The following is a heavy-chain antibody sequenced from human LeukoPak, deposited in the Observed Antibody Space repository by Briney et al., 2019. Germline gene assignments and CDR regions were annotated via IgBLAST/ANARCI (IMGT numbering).Heavy chain of an antibody. Sequence: GASVKVSCKASGYTFTSYAMHWVRQAPGQRLEWMGWINAGNGNTKYSQKFQGRVTITRDTSASTAYMELSSLRSEDTAVYYCARGGQLLPHDAFDIWGQGTMVTVSS. CDR1: GYTFTSYA. V-gene: IGHV1-3*01. J-gene: IGHJ3*02. D-gene: IGHD6-13*01. CDR2: INAGNGNT. CDR3: ARGGQLLPHDAFDI.